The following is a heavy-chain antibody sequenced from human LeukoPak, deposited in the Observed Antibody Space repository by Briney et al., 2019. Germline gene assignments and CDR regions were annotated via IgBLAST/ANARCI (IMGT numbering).Heavy chain of an antibody. CDR3: AKGPWAYYYDSSGYPSEDYFDY. V-gene: IGHV3-30*02. CDR1: GFTFSSYA. Sequence: PGGSLRLSCAASGFTFSSYAMHWVRQAPGKGLEWVAFIRYDGSNKYYADSVKGRFTISRDNSKNTLYLQMNSLRAEDTAVYYCAKGPWAYYYDSSGYPSEDYFDYWGQGTLVTVSS. J-gene: IGHJ4*02. D-gene: IGHD3-22*01. CDR2: IRYDGSNK.